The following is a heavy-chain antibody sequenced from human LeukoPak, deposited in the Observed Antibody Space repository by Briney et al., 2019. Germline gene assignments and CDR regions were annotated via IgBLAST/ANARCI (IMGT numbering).Heavy chain of an antibody. CDR3: ARVVPAASNYYYYYGMDV. CDR2: IYHSGST. V-gene: IGHV4-30-2*01. CDR1: GGSISSGGYS. D-gene: IGHD2-2*01. Sequence: SQTLSLTCAVSGGSISSGGYSWSWIRQPPGKGLEWIVYIYHSGSTYYNPSLKSRVTISVDRSKNQFSLKLSSVTAADAAVYYCARVVPAASNYYYYYGMDVWGQGTTVTVSS. J-gene: IGHJ6*02.